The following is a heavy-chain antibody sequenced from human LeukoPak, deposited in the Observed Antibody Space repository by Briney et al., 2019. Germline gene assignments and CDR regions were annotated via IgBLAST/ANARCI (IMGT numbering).Heavy chain of an antibody. CDR3: ARRNHIAARRYFGY. Sequence: PSETLSLTCAVYGGSFSGYYWSWIRQPPGKGLEWIGEINHSGSTNYNPSLKSRVTISVDTSKNQFSLKLSSVTAADTAVYYCARRNHIAARRYFGYWGQGTLVTVSS. J-gene: IGHJ4*02. CDR1: GGSFSGYY. V-gene: IGHV4-34*01. D-gene: IGHD6-6*01. CDR2: INHSGST.